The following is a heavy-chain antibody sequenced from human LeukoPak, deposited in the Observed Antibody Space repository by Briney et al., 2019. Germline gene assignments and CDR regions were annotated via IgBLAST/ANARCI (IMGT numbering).Heavy chain of an antibody. J-gene: IGHJ4*02. Sequence: ASVKVSCKASGYTFTSYGISWVRQAPGQALEWMGWISAYNGNTNYAQKFQGRVTMTTDTSTSTAYMELRSLRSDDTAVYYCARASSSSWYRDYWGQGTLVTVSS. CDR1: GYTFTSYG. V-gene: IGHV1-18*01. CDR3: ARASSSSWYRDY. CDR2: ISAYNGNT. D-gene: IGHD6-13*01.